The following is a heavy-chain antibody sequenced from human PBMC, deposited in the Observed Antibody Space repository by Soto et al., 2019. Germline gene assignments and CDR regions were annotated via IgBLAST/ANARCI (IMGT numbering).Heavy chain of an antibody. V-gene: IGHV3-23*01. D-gene: IGHD3-3*01. CDR2: ISSSGDFT. CDR1: GFTFSNYA. Sequence: PGGSLILSCAASGFTFSNYAIGGVRQTPGKGLEWVSVISSSGDFTYYADSVKGRFTISRDNPKNTVYLQMNSLRAEDTAVYYCARSPPGIRFFGAPNNWFDPWGKGNLVSGSS. J-gene: IGHJ5*02. CDR3: ARSPPGIRFFGAPNNWFDP.